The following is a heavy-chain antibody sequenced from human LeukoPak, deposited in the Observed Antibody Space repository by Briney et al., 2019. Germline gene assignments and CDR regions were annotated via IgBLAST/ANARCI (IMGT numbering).Heavy chain of an antibody. J-gene: IGHJ5*02. CDR2: IYTSGST. CDR3: ARHRVVPAIWFDP. D-gene: IGHD2-2*01. CDR1: GGSISSYY. V-gene: IGHV4-4*09. Sequence: PSETLSLTCTVSGGSISSYYWSWIRQPPGKGLEWIGHIYTSGSTNYNPSLKSRVTISVDTSKNQFSLKLSSVTAADTAVYYCARHRVVPAIWFDPWGQGTLVTVSS.